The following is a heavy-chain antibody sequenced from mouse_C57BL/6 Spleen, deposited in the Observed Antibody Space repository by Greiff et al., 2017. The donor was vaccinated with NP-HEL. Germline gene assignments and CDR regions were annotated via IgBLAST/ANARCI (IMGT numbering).Heavy chain of an antibody. Sequence: QVQLKQSGAELARPGASVKMSCKASGYTFTSYTMHWVKQRPGQGLEWIGYINPSSGYTKYNQKFKDKATLTADKSSSTAYMQLSSLTSEDSAVYYCARGDYYGSSYYYFDHWGQGTTLTVSS. CDR1: GYTFTSYT. CDR2: INPSSGYT. J-gene: IGHJ2*01. V-gene: IGHV1-4*01. D-gene: IGHD1-1*01. CDR3: ARGDYYGSSYYYFDH.